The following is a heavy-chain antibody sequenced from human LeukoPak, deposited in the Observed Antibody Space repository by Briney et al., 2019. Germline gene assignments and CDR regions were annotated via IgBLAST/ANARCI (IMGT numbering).Heavy chain of an antibody. CDR2: IYTSGST. Sequence: SETLSLTCTVSGGSISSYYWSWIRQPAGKGLEWIGRIYTSGSTHYNPSLRSRVSMSVDTSKNHFSLNLTSVTAADTAVYYCAKTAKYYYGSETYFFFEEWGQGTLVTVSS. V-gene: IGHV4-4*07. CDR3: AKTAKYYYGSETYFFFEE. D-gene: IGHD3-10*01. CDR1: GGSISSYY. J-gene: IGHJ4*02.